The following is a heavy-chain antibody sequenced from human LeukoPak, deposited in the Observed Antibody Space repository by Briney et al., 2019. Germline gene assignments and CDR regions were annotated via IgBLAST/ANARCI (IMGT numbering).Heavy chain of an antibody. CDR3: ARGLIWYYYDSSGYGYYYMDV. CDR1: GGSFSGYY. CDR2: INHSGST. D-gene: IGHD3-22*01. J-gene: IGHJ6*03. V-gene: IGHV4-34*01. Sequence: SETLSLTCAVYGGSFSGYYWSWIRQPPGKGLEWIGEINHSGSTNYNPSIKSRVTISVDTSKNQFSLKLSSVTAADTAVYYCARGLIWYYYDSSGYGYYYMDVWGKGTTVTVSS.